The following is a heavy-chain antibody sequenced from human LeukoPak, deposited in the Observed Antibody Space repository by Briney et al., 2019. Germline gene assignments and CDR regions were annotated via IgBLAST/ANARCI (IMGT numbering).Heavy chain of an antibody. J-gene: IGHJ5*02. D-gene: IGHD3-10*01. V-gene: IGHV4-59*04. CDR3: ARQKYYYGSGSYYWFDP. Sequence: PSETLSLTCTVSGASGSYYWSWIRQPPGQGLEWIGHIYYSGTTYYNPSLKSRVTISVDTSKNQFSLKLSSVTAADTAVYYCARQKYYYGSGSYYWFDPWGQGTLVTVSS. CDR2: IYYSGTT. CDR1: GASGSYY.